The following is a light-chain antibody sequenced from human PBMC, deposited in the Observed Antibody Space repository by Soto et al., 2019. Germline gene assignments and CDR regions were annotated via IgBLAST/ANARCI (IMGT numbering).Light chain of an antibody. Sequence: IVLPQSACTLSLSPWERATVSCRASQSVSGSYLAWYQQKPGQAPRLLIYGASSRATGIPDRFSGSGSGTDFTLTISRLEPEDFAVYYCQQYNNWPQTFAQRTNVDI. CDR2: GAS. CDR1: QSVSGSY. V-gene: IGKV3-20*01. J-gene: IGKJ1*01. CDR3: QQYNNWPQT.